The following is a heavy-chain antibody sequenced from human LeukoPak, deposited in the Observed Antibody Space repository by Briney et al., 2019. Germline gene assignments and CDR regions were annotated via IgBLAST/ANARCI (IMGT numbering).Heavy chain of an antibody. V-gene: IGHV1-18*01. J-gene: IGHJ6*03. D-gene: IGHD3-10*01. CDR3: ARGRITMIRGVTIRKGPPEDNYYMDV. Sequence: ASVKVSCKASGYTFTSYGISWVRQAPGQGLEWMGWISAYNGNTNYAQKLQGRVTMTTDTSTSTAYMDLSRLTSDDTAVYFCARGRITMIRGVTIRKGPPEDNYYMDVWGKGTAVTVSS. CDR2: ISAYNGNT. CDR1: GYTFTSYG.